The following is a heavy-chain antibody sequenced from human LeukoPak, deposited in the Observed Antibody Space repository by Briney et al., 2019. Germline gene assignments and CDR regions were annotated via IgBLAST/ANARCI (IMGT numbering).Heavy chain of an antibody. CDR2: FHNSGTS. D-gene: IGHD5/OR15-5a*01. CDR1: DDSISDYY. V-gene: IGHV4-59*12. CDR3: ARARRGNHVSTGGDWFDP. Sequence: SETLSLTCTVSDDSISDYYRGWIRQPPGKGLEWIGYFHNSGTSTYNPSLKSRVTISADTSKNQFSLKLSSVTAADTAVYYCARARRGNHVSTGGDWFDPWGQGTLVTVSS. J-gene: IGHJ5*02.